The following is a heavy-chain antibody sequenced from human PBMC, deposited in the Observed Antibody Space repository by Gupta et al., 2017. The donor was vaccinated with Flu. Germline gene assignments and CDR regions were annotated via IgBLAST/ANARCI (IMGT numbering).Heavy chain of an antibody. CDR2: IHYSGST. Sequence: QLQLQESGPGLVTPSETLSLTCTVSGGSISSSSYYWGWIRQPPGKGLEWIGSIHYSGSTYYNPSLKSRVTISIDTSKNQFSLKLSSVTAADTAVYYCAAYGSGSYPGDYWGQGTLVTVSS. V-gene: IGHV4-39*01. CDR3: AAYGSGSYPGDY. J-gene: IGHJ4*02. CDR1: GGSISSSSYY. D-gene: IGHD3-10*01.